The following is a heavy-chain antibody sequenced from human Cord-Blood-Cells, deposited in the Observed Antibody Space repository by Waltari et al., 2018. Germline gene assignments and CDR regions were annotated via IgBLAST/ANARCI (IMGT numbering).Heavy chain of an antibody. CDR3: ARRGPGVYYDFWSGYSNWFDP. D-gene: IGHD3-3*01. Sequence: QLQLQESGPGLVKPSETLSLTCTVSGGSISSSSYYWGWIRQPPGKGLEWIGSIYYSGRTYYNPALKSRVTISVDTSKNQFSLKLSSVTAADTAVYYCARRGPGVYYDFWSGYSNWFDPWGQGTLVTVSS. J-gene: IGHJ5*02. CDR2: IYYSGRT. V-gene: IGHV4-39*01. CDR1: GGSISSSSYY.